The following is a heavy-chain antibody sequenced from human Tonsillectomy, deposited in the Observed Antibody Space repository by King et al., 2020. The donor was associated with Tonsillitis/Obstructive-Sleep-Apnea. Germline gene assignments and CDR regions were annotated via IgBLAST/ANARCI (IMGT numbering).Heavy chain of an antibody. D-gene: IGHD3-10*01. V-gene: IGHV1-18*01. CDR2: ISAYSGNT. CDR3: ARDKNILELQVDMFV. CDR1: GYRFSNYG. J-gene: IGHJ6*03. Sequence: QLVQSGAEVKKPGASVKVSCKASGYRFSNYGISWVRQAPGQGLEWMGWISAYSGNTYYAQRLQGRVTMTTDTSTSTAYMELRSLRSDDTAVYYWARDKNILELQVDMFVGGKGTTVTVSS.